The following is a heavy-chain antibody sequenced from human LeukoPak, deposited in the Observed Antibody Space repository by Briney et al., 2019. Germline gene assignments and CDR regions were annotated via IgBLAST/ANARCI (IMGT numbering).Heavy chain of an antibody. CDR2: IIMSASFT. J-gene: IGHJ6*04. Sequence: GGSLRLACAASAFTLRNNGMACVRPAQGKGMEWVSHIIMSASFTRYAESVKGRFTTFRDNAKKTLFLQMNSLRADDAAVYFCGKIDWIDNFSYHGVDVWGEGTTVIVSS. V-gene: IGHV3-23*01. CDR3: GKIDWIDNFSYHGVDV. D-gene: IGHD1-1*01. CDR1: AFTLRNNG.